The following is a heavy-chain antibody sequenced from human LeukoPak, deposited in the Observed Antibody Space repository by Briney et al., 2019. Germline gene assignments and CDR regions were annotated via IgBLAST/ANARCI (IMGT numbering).Heavy chain of an antibody. CDR3: TKSFWSGYTYYFDY. CDR2: IRYDGSNE. CDR1: GFTFSDYG. Sequence: GGSLRLSCAASGFTFSDYGMHWVGQAPGKGLEGVAFIRYDGSNEYYVDSVKGRFTVSRDNSKNTLYLQMNSLRAEDTAVYYCTKSFWSGYTYYFDYWGQGTPVTVSS. J-gene: IGHJ4*02. D-gene: IGHD3-3*01. V-gene: IGHV3-30*02.